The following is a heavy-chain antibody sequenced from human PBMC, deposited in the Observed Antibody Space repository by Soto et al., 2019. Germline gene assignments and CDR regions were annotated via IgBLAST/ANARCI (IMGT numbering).Heavy chain of an antibody. D-gene: IGHD6-19*01. CDR2: IKQDGSEK. Sequence: EVQLVESGGGLVQPGGSLRLSCAASGFTFSSYWMSWVRQAPGKGLEWVANIKQDGSEKYYVDSVKSRFTISRDNAKNSLYLQMNSLRAEDTAVYYCARPPVYIAVAAIGAEYFQHWGQGTLVTVSS. J-gene: IGHJ1*01. V-gene: IGHV3-7*01. CDR1: GFTFSSYW. CDR3: ARPPVYIAVAAIGAEYFQH.